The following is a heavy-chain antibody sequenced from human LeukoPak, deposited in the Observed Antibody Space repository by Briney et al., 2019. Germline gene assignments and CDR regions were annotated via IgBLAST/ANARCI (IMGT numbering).Heavy chain of an antibody. CDR1: GFTFSSYA. V-gene: IGHV3-30-3*01. CDR3: ARSFRTYYYDSSGYSGFDY. Sequence: GGSLRLSCAASGFTFSSYAMHWVRPAPGKGLEWVAVISYDGSNKYYADSVKGRFTISRDNSKNTLYLQMNSLRAEDTAVYYCARSFRTYYYDSSGYSGFDYWGQGTLVTVSS. D-gene: IGHD3-22*01. CDR2: ISYDGSNK. J-gene: IGHJ4*02.